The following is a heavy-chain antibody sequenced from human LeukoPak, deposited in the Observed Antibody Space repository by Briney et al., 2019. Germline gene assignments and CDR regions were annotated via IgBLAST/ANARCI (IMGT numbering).Heavy chain of an antibody. J-gene: IGHJ6*02. Sequence: ASVKASCKASGYTFTSYGISWVRQAPGQGLEWMGWISAYNGNTNYAQKLQGRVTMTTDTSTNTAYMELRSLRSDDTAVYYCARENPYYFGMDVWGQGTTVTVSS. CDR3: ARENPYYFGMDV. CDR1: GYTFTSYG. V-gene: IGHV1-18*01. CDR2: ISAYNGNT.